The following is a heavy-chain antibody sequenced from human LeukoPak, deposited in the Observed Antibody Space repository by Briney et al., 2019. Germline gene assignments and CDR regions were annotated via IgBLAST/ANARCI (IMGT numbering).Heavy chain of an antibody. CDR3: AGQMATINPCDY. V-gene: IGHV4-31*03. D-gene: IGHD5-24*01. CDR2: IYYSGSP. Sequence: SETLSLTCTVSGGSISSGGYYWSWIRQHPGEGLEWIGYIYYSGSPHYNPSLKSRVTISVDTSKSQFSLKLSPVTAADTAVYYCAGQMATINPCDYWGQETVVTVSS. J-gene: IGHJ4*02. CDR1: GGSISSGGYY.